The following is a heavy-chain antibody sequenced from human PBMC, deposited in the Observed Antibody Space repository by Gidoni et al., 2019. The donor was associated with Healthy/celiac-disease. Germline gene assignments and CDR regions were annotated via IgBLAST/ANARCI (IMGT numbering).Heavy chain of an antibody. CDR3: ARGIEYQLLLYYYGMDV. D-gene: IGHD2-2*01. V-gene: IGHV4-61*01. CDR1: GGSVSSGSYY. J-gene: IGHJ6*02. Sequence: QVQLQESGPGLVKPSETLSLTCTVSGGSVSSGSYYWSWIRQPPGKGLEWIGYIYYSGSTNYNPSLKSRVTISVDTSKNQFSLKLSSVTAADTAVYYCARGIEYQLLLYYYGMDVWGQGTTVTVSS. CDR2: IYYSGST.